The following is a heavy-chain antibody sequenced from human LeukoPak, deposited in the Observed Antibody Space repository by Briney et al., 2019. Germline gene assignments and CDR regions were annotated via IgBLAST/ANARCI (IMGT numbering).Heavy chain of an antibody. CDR3: ARDLYGDYAPGVY. J-gene: IGHJ4*02. CDR2: ISSSGSTI. D-gene: IGHD4-17*01. CDR1: GFTFSSYE. Sequence: GGSLRLSCAASGFTFSSYEMNWVRQAPGKGLEWVSYISSSGSTIYYADSVKGRFTISRDNAKNSLYLQMNSLRSEDTAVYYCARDLYGDYAPGVYWGQGALVTVSS. V-gene: IGHV3-48*03.